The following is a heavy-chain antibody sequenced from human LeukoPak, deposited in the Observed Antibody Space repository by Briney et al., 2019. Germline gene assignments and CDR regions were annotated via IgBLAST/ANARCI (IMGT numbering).Heavy chain of an antibody. Sequence: QPGRSLRLSCAASGFTFSSYTMSWVRQAPGKGLEWVSAISGSGGSTYYADSVKGRFTISRDNSKNTLYLQMNSLRAEDTAVYYCAKDLNWNYFNGNDDYWGQGTLVTVSS. D-gene: IGHD1-7*01. CDR3: AKDLNWNYFNGNDDY. V-gene: IGHV3-23*01. CDR1: GFTFSSYT. CDR2: ISGSGGST. J-gene: IGHJ4*02.